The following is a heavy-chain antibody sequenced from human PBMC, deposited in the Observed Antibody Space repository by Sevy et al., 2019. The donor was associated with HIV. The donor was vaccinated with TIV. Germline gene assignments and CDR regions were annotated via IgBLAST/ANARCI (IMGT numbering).Heavy chain of an antibody. D-gene: IGHD4-4*01. CDR3: AGVSNTTVSHYYYFMDV. CDR1: GGTFSSYA. Sequence: ASVKVSCKASGGTFSSYAISWVRQAPGQGLEWMGGIIPIFGTANYAQKFQVRVTITAEESTGTAYMELSSLRSEDTAEYYCAGVSNTTVSHYYYFMDVWGKGTTVTVSS. CDR2: IIPIFGTA. V-gene: IGHV1-69*13. J-gene: IGHJ6*03.